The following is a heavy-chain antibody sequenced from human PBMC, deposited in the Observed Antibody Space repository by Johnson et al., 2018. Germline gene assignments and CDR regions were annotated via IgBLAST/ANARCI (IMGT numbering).Heavy chain of an antibody. Sequence: VQLVESGGGLVQPGGSLRLSCAASGFTFSSYWMRWVRQAPGKGLEWVANITQDGSEKYCVESVKGRFIISRDKAKNSVYLQMNNLRVEDTAMYFCAKLSTWAERAFDIWGQGTTVTVSS. V-gene: IGHV3-7*01. CDR3: AKLSTWAERAFDI. D-gene: IGHD3-10*01. CDR2: ITQDGSEK. CDR1: GFTFSSYW. J-gene: IGHJ3*02.